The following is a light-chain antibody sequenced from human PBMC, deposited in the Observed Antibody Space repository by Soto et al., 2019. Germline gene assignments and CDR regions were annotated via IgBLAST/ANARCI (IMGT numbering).Light chain of an antibody. V-gene: IGKV3-11*01. J-gene: IGKJ5*01. CDR1: QNLHSF. CDR2: DGS. CDR3: QQRTRWPMT. Sequence: EIVLTQYPATLSVSQGERVTLSCRASQNLHSFLNWYQQRPGQAPRPLIYDGSKRAAGVPDRISGDGSGTDYTLTISSLEPEDFAVYYCQQRTRWPMTFGQGTRLEIK.